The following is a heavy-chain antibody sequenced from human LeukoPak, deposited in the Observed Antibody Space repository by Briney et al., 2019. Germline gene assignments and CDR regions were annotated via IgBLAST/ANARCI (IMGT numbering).Heavy chain of an antibody. J-gene: IGHJ3*02. CDR3: ARVVVPAAIRNAFDI. D-gene: IGHD2-2*01. V-gene: IGHV1-2*02. CDR1: GYTFTGYY. Sequence: GASVKVSCKASGYTFTGYYMHWVRQAPGQGLEWMGWINPNSGGTNYAQKFQGRVTMTRDTSISTAYMELGRLRSDDTAVYYCARVVVPAAIRNAFDIWGQGTMVTVSS. CDR2: INPNSGGT.